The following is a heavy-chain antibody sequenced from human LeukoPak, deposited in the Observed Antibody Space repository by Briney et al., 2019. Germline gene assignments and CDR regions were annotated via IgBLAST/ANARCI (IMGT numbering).Heavy chain of an antibody. J-gene: IGHJ4*02. Sequence: GGSLRLSCAASGFTFSIYWMHWVRQAPGKGLVWVSHINTDGSSTTYADAVKGRLTISRDNAKNTLYLQMNSLRAADTAVYYCARSGGSSSLGYWGQGTLVTVSS. CDR3: ARSGGSSSLGY. CDR1: GFTFSIYW. D-gene: IGHD6-6*01. V-gene: IGHV3-74*01. CDR2: INTDGSST.